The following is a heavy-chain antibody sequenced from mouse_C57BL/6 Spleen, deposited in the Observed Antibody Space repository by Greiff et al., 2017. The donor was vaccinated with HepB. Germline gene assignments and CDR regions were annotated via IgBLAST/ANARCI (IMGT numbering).Heavy chain of an antibody. CDR2: IYPGSGST. J-gene: IGHJ2*01. CDR3: ARAEGYNDYDVGYYFDY. D-gene: IGHD2-4*01. V-gene: IGHV1-55*01. Sequence: VQLQQPGAELVKPGASVKMSCKASGYTFTSYWITWVKQRPGQGLEWIGDIYPGSGSTNYNEKFKSKATLTVDTSSSTAYMQLSSLTSEDSAVYYCARAEGYNDYDVGYYFDYWGQGTTLTVSS. CDR1: GYTFTSYW.